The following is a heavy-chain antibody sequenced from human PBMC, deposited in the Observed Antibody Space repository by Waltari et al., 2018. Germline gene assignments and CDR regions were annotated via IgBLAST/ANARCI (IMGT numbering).Heavy chain of an antibody. CDR1: GYSISSGYY. CDR3: ARDSSGWYGGWFDP. D-gene: IGHD6-19*01. V-gene: IGHV4-38-2*02. J-gene: IGHJ5*02. CDR2: IYHSGGT. Sequence: QVQLQESGPGLVKPSETLSLTCAVSGYSISSGYYWGWIRQPPGKGLEWIGSIYHSGGTYYNPTLKSRVTISVDTSKNQFSLKLSSVTATDTAVYYCARDSSGWYGGWFDPWGQGTLVTVSS.